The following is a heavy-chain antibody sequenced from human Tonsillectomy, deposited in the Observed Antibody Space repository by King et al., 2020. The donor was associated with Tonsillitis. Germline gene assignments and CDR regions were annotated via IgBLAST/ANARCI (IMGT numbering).Heavy chain of an antibody. J-gene: IGHJ6*02. Sequence: VQLVESGGGLVKPGGSLRLSCAASGFTFSDYYMSWIRQAPGKGLEWVSYIISSGDTIYSADSVKGRFTISRDNAKNSLYLQMNSLRAEDSAVYYCARRNRLTRIDHAMDVWGQGTTVTVSS. CDR3: ARRNRLTRIDHAMDV. CDR1: GFTFSDYY. D-gene: IGHD3-22*01. V-gene: IGHV3-11*01. CDR2: IISSGDTI.